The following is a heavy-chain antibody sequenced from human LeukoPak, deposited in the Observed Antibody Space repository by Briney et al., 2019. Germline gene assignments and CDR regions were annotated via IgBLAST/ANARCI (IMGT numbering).Heavy chain of an antibody. CDR2: IDWTSHYI. CDR3: AKNFAPGNAFYDF. V-gene: IGHV3-23*01. Sequence: GGSLRLSSAASGFSFSTYAMTWVRQAPGRGLEWVSAIDWTSHYIFYRDSVQGRFTTSRDNPRATLFLQMNSLTAEDSAVYYCAKNFAPGNAFYDFWGQGVLVTVSS. J-gene: IGHJ4*02. D-gene: IGHD1-1*01. CDR1: GFSFSTYA.